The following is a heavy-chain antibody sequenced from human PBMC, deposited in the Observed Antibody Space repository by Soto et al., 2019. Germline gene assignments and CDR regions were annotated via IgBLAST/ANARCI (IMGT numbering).Heavy chain of an antibody. J-gene: IGHJ6*02. Sequence: PGGSLRLSCEASGFTFSNFEMHWVRQAPGKGLEWVSYINTAGSTKYYAESVKGRFTISRDNARNSLFLQMNSLRAEDTAVYYCARAECSSPDCLTAYYSYGLDVWGQGSTVTVSS. D-gene: IGHD3-9*01. CDR2: INTAGSTK. CDR1: GFTFSNFE. CDR3: ARAECSSPDCLTAYYSYGLDV. V-gene: IGHV3-48*03.